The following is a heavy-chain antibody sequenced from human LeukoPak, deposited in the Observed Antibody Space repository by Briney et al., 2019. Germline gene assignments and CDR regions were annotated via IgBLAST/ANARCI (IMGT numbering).Heavy chain of an antibody. D-gene: IGHD2-15*01. CDR2: ISSSCIST. V-gene: IGHV3-64*01. CDR1: GFTFSSCG. CDR3: ARGDYCSGDSCDRGDYGMDV. Sequence: EESLRLSCGASGFTFSSCGMHWVRQAPGKGLEYVSGISSSCISTFYANSLKARFTISRDNSKNTLYLQMGSQRAEDMAVYYCARGDYCSGDSCDRGDYGMDVWGQGTTVTVSS. J-gene: IGHJ6*02.